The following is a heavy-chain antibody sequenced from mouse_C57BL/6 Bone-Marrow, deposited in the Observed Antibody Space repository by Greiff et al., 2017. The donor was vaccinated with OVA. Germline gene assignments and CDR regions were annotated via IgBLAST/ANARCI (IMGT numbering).Heavy chain of an antibody. J-gene: IGHJ2*01. CDR1: GYAFSSYW. CDR2: IYPGDGDT. CDR3: ARRGYDPPFDY. Sequence: VQLQQSGAELVKPGASVKISCKASGYAFSSYWMNWVKQRPGKGLEWIGQIYPGDGDTNYNGKFKGKATLTADKSSSTAYMQLSSLTSEDSAVYFCARRGYDPPFDYWGQGTTLTVSS. D-gene: IGHD3-1*01. V-gene: IGHV1-80*01.